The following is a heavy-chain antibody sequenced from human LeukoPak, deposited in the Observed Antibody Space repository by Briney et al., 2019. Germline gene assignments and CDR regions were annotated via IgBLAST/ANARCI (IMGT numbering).Heavy chain of an antibody. Sequence: SETLSLTCTVSGYSISSGYYWGWIRQPPGKGLEWIGSIYHSGSTYYNPSLKSRVSISVDTSKKQFSLNLSSVTAADTAVYYCAKVSASGFFDYWGQGTLFTVSS. CDR1: GYSISSGYY. CDR2: IYHSGST. J-gene: IGHJ4*02. D-gene: IGHD3-10*01. CDR3: AKVSASGFFDY. V-gene: IGHV4-38-2*02.